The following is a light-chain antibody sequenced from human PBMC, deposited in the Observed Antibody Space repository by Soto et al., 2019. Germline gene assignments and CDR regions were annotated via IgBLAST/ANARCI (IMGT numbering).Light chain of an antibody. CDR1: QSVSSY. CDR3: QQYNNWPLT. Sequence: EIVLTQAPATLSLSPGERATLSCRASQSVSSYLAWYQQKPGQAPRLLIYDASNRATGIPDTFSGTGSATAFTLTISSLQSEDFVVYCCQQYNNWPLTFGGGTKVDIK. V-gene: IGKV3-15*01. CDR2: DAS. J-gene: IGKJ4*01.